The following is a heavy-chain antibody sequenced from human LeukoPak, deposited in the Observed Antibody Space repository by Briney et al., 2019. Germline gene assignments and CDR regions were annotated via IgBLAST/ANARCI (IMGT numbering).Heavy chain of an antibody. CDR2: IYYSGST. CDR3: ARRGQLVDWFDP. D-gene: IGHD6-13*01. V-gene: IGHV4-59*08. CDR1: GGSISSYY. Sequence: SETLSLTCTVSGGSISSYYWSWIRHPPGKGLEWIGYIYYSGSTNYNPSHKSRVTISVDTSKNQFSLKLSSVTAADTAVYYCARRGQLVDWFDPWGQGTLVTVSS. J-gene: IGHJ5*02.